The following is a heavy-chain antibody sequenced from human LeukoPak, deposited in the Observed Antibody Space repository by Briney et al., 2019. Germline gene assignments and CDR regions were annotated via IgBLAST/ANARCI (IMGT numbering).Heavy chain of an antibody. D-gene: IGHD3-10*01. CDR3: ARDRATMVRGVGASYYYYYMDV. J-gene: IGHJ6*03. CDR2: INYSGST. CDR1: GGSISSYY. Sequence: SETLSLTCTVSGGSISSYYWSWIRQPPGKGLEWIGYINYSGSTNYNPSLKSRVTISVDTSKNQFSLKLSSVTAADTAVYYCARDRATMVRGVGASYYYYYMDVWGKGTTVTISS. V-gene: IGHV4-59*01.